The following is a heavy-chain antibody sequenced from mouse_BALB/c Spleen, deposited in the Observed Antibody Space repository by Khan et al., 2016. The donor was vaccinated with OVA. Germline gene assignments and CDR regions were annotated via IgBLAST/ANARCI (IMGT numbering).Heavy chain of an antibody. Sequence: VQLQQSGAELVKPGASVKLSCTASGFNIKDTYMNWVKQRPEQGLEWIGRIDPANGNSKYDPKFQGKATITTDTSSNTAYLQLNSLTSEDTAVYYCARPITTGGLVYWGQGTLVTVSA. V-gene: IGHV14-3*02. CDR3: ARPITTGGLVY. D-gene: IGHD1-2*01. CDR2: IDPANGNS. J-gene: IGHJ3*01. CDR1: GFNIKDTY.